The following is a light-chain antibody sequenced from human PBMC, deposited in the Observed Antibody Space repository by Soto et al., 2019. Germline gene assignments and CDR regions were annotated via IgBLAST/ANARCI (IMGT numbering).Light chain of an antibody. CDR3: QQYGSSGT. CDR2: GAS. J-gene: IGKJ1*01. CDR1: QSVSSN. Sequence: ETVFTQSPATLSVSPGERATLSCRASQSVSSNLAWYQQKPGQAPRLLIYGASNRATGIPDRFSGSGSGTDFTLTISRLEPEDFAVYYCQQYGSSGTFGQGTKVDIK. V-gene: IGKV3-20*01.